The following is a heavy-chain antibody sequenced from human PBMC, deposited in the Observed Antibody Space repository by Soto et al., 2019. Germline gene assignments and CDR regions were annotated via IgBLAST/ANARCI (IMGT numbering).Heavy chain of an antibody. V-gene: IGHV1-69*13. CDR3: ARGSYDSYAGFFGMDV. J-gene: IGHJ6*02. Sequence: GASVKVSCKASGGSFMSQAISWVRQAPGQGPEWMGGIIPFSGTVTYTERFQGRLTLTADEPTKTAYMELGSLRSEDTAVYYCARGSYDSYAGFFGMDVWGQGPTVTV. CDR1: GGSFMSQA. D-gene: IGHD3-10*01. CDR2: IIPFSGTV.